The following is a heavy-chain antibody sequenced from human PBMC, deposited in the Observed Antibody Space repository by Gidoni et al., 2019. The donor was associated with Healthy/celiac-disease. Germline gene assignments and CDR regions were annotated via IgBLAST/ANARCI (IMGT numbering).Heavy chain of an antibody. Sequence: VQLLESGGGLLQPVGSLRLSCADSGFTFSSYAMSWVRQAPGKGLEGVSAISGSGGSTYYADAVKGRFTISRDNSKNTLYLQMNSLRAEDTAVYYCAKGLGAAWDDAFDIWGQGTMVTVSS. CDR2: ISGSGGST. D-gene: IGHD3-16*01. V-gene: IGHV3-23*01. CDR1: GFTFSSYA. J-gene: IGHJ3*02. CDR3: AKGLGAAWDDAFDI.